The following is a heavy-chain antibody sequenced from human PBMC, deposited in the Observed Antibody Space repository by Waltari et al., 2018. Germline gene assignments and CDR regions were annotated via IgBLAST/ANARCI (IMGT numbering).Heavy chain of an antibody. V-gene: IGHV4-38-2*01. J-gene: IGHJ4*02. Sequence: QVQLQESGPGLVKPSETLSLTCAVSGYSISSGYYWGWIRQPPGKGLEWIGSIYHSGSTYYNPSLKSRVTISVDTSKNQFSLKLSSVTAADTAVYYCARHYDDYGDSGFDYWGQGTLVTVSS. D-gene: IGHD4-17*01. CDR3: ARHYDDYGDSGFDY. CDR2: IYHSGST. CDR1: GYSISSGYY.